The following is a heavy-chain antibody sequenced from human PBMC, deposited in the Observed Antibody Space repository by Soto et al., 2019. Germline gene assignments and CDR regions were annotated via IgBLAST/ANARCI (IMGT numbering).Heavy chain of an antibody. CDR2: INSDGSST. V-gene: IGHV3-74*01. CDR1: GFTFSSYW. Sequence: PXGSLILSCAASGFTFSSYWMHWVRQAPGKGLVWVSRINSDGSSTSYADSVKGRFTISRDNAKNTLYLQMNSLRAEDTAVYYCAQAVRVNWFDHWGQGTLVTVSS. J-gene: IGHJ5*02. CDR3: AQAVRVNWFDH. D-gene: IGHD6-19*01.